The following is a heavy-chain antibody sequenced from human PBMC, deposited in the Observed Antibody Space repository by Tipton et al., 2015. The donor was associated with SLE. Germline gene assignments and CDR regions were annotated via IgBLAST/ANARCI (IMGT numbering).Heavy chain of an antibody. D-gene: IGHD2-15*01. V-gene: IGHV4-59*01. Sequence: TLSLTCAVYGGSFSGYYWSWIRQPPGKGLEWIGYIYYSGSTNYNPSLKSRVTISVDTSKNQFSLKLSSVTAADTAVYYCARHRGVAARIYYYYGMDVWGQGTTVTVSS. J-gene: IGHJ6*02. CDR3: ARHRGVAARIYYYYGMDV. CDR2: IYYSGST. CDR1: GGSFSGYY.